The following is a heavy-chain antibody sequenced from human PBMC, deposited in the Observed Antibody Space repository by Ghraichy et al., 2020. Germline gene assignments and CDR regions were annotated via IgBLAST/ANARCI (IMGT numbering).Heavy chain of an antibody. V-gene: IGHV4-4*09. J-gene: IGHJ6*02. D-gene: IGHD2-2*01. CDR1: GGSISSYY. Sequence: SQTLSLTCTVSGGSISSYYWSWIRQPPGKGLEWIGYIYTSGSTNYNPSLKSRVTISVDTSKNQFSLKLSSVTAADTAVYYCARHFSVYQHKYYHYYYYGMDVWGQGTTVTVSS. CDR3: ARHFSVYQHKYYHYYYYGMDV. CDR2: IYTSGST.